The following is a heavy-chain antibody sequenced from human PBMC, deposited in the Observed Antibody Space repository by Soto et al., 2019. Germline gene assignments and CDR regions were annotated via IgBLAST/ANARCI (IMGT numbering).Heavy chain of an antibody. Sequence: QVLLVETGGGVVQPGRSLRLSCAASGFTFRTFGMHWVRQAPGKGPEWLSVIWNDGSKKFYADCVRGRFTISRDNSNNTLYLQMDSLRPEDTAVYYCVTGNQNFFDYWGQGTLVIVSS. V-gene: IGHV3-33*01. CDR1: GFTFRTFG. CDR2: IWNDGSKK. D-gene: IGHD1-1*01. CDR3: VTGNQNFFDY. J-gene: IGHJ4*02.